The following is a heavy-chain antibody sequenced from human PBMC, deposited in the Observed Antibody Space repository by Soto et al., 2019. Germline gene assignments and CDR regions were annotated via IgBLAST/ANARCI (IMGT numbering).Heavy chain of an antibody. CDR1: GFTFSSYA. CDR2: ISGSGGST. J-gene: IGHJ4*02. V-gene: IGHV3-23*01. D-gene: IGHD2-8*01. Sequence: GESLKISCAASGFTFSSYAMSWVRQAPGKGLEWVSAISGSGGSTYYADSVKGRFTISRDNSKNTLYLQMNSLRAEDTAVYYCAKDGDPQEGIVLMVYAMGNYFDYWGQGTLVTVSS. CDR3: AKDGDPQEGIVLMVYAMGNYFDY.